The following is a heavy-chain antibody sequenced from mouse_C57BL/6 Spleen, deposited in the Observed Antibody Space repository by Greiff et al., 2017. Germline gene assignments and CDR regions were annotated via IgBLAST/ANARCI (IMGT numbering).Heavy chain of an antibody. J-gene: IGHJ1*03. CDR3: ARGEGNLRYFDV. D-gene: IGHD2-1*01. Sequence: VKLVESGPGLVQPSQSLSITCTVSGFSLTSYGVHWVRQSPGKGLEWLGVIWSGGSTAYNAAFISRLSISTDNSKSHVFCKMNSLQSDDTDIYYWARGEGNLRYFDVWGTGTTVTVSS. V-gene: IGHV2-2*01. CDR1: GFSLTSYG. CDR2: IWSGGST.